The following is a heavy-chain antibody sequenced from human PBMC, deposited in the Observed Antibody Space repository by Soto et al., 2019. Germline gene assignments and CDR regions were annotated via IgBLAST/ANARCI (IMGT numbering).Heavy chain of an antibody. CDR3: CGSREQHLARLLASSIDY. Sequence: QVQLVQSGSELKKPGASVKVSCKASGYTFTSYAMNWVRQAPGQGLEWMGWINTNTGNPTYAQGFTGRFVFSLDTSVSTAYLQICSLKAEDTAVYYCCGSREQHLARLLASSIDYWGQGTLVTVSS. J-gene: IGHJ4*02. CDR2: INTNTGNP. D-gene: IGHD6-13*01. V-gene: IGHV7-4-1*01. CDR1: GYTFTSYA.